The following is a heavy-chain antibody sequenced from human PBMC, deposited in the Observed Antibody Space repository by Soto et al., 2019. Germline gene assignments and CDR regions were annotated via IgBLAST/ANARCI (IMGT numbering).Heavy chain of an antibody. CDR3: ARATETPRIFGVVRPYFFDY. V-gene: IGHV4-31*03. J-gene: IGHJ4*02. D-gene: IGHD3-3*01. Sequence: PSETLSLTCTVSGGSISSGGSYWNWIRQRPGKGLEWIGYIYHSGSFYYTPSLKGRAIISADTSKNQFALKLSSVTAADTAVYYCARATETPRIFGVVRPYFFDYCGQGDLVPVSS. CDR2: IYHSGSF. CDR1: GGSISSGGSY.